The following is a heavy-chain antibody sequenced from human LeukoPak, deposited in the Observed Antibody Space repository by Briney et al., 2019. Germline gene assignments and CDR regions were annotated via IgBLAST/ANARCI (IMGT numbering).Heavy chain of an antibody. V-gene: IGHV1-46*01. Sequence: ASVKVSCKAFGYTFTSYYMHWVRQAPGQGLEWMGIINPSGGSTSYAQKFQGRVTMTRDTSTSTVYMELSSLRSEDTAVYYCARDRHDKGMDVWGQGTTVTVSS. D-gene: IGHD3-9*01. CDR3: ARDRHDKGMDV. CDR2: INPSGGST. J-gene: IGHJ6*02. CDR1: GYTFTSYY.